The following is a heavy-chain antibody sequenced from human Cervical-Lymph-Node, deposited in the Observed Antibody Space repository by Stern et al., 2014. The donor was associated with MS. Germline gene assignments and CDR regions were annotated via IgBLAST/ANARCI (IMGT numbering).Heavy chain of an antibody. D-gene: IGHD6-19*01. Sequence: EDQLVESGGGLVQPGGSLRLSCSASGLTFTTYPMNWVRQTPGKGLEWVSHISASSSTIYYADSVKGRFTVSRDNAKNSLHLQMSSLSDDDTAVYYCASGWGGWSGYYFDYWGQGALVTVSS. CDR3: ASGWGGWSGYYFDY. CDR2: ISASSSTI. V-gene: IGHV3-48*02. J-gene: IGHJ4*02. CDR1: GLTFTTYP.